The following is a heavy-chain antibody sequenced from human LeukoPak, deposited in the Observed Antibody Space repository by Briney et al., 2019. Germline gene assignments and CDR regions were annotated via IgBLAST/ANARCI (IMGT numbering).Heavy chain of an antibody. CDR3: ARGPNYYYGSGSYYRGPIDY. V-gene: IGHV4-34*01. J-gene: IGHJ4*02. Sequence: SETLSLTCAVYGGSFSGYYWSWFRQPPGKGLEWIGEINHSGSTNYNPSLKSRVTISVDTSKNQFSLKLSSVTAADTAVYYCARGPNYYYGSGSYYRGPIDYWGQGTLVTVSS. D-gene: IGHD3-10*01. CDR2: INHSGST. CDR1: GGSFSGYY.